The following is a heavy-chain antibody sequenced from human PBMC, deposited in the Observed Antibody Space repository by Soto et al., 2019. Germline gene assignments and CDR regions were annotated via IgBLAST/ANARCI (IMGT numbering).Heavy chain of an antibody. Sequence: SVKGSCKASGDAFSGDASGWVRLATGQGLEWMGGIIPIFGTANYAQKFQGRVTITADESTSTAYMELSSLRSEDTAVYYCARYSSSWYVGSYYYYGMDVRGQGTTVTVSS. J-gene: IGHJ6*02. V-gene: IGHV1-69*13. CDR2: IIPIFGTA. CDR3: ARYSSSWYVGSYYYYGMDV. D-gene: IGHD6-13*01. CDR1: GDAFSGDA.